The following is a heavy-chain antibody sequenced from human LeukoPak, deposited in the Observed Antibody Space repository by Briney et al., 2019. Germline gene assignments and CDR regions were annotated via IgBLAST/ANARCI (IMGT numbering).Heavy chain of an antibody. CDR3: ARVGLAARTDY. D-gene: IGHD6-6*01. Sequence: GASVKVSFTASGYTFTIYGISWVRQAPGQGLEWMGWISAYNGNTNYAQKLQGRVTMTTDTSTSTAYMELRSLRSDDTAVYYCARVGLAARTDYWGQGTLVTVSS. J-gene: IGHJ4*02. CDR2: ISAYNGNT. CDR1: GYTFTIYG. V-gene: IGHV1-18*01.